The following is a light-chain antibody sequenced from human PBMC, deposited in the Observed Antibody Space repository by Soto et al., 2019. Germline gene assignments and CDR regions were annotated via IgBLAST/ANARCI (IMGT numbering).Light chain of an antibody. CDR1: SSDIGGYNY. J-gene: IGLJ1*01. CDR3: NSYTSSSTLYV. CDR2: EVT. Sequence: QSVVTQPASVSGSPGQSITVSCTGTSSDIGGYNYVSWYQQHPGKAPQLLIYEVTNRPSGVSHRFSGSKSGNTASLTISGLQTEDEADYYCNSYTSSSTLYVFGTGTKVTVL. V-gene: IGLV2-14*01.